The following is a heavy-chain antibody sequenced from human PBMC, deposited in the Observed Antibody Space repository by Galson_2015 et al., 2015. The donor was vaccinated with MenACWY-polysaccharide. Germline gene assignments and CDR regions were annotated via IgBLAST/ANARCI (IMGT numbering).Heavy chain of an antibody. D-gene: IGHD3-3*01. V-gene: IGHV3-74*01. CDR2: INSDETST. J-gene: IGHJ6*01. CDR3: ARGHYDLWSGYRHYYFGLDV. CDR1: EFAFSTYW. Sequence: SLRLSCAASEFAFSTYWMHWVRQVPGKGQVWVSRINSDETSTSYADSVKGRFSISRDNAKSKLYLQMNSLRAEDTAVYYCARGHYDLWSGYRHYYFGLDVWGQGTTVTVSS.